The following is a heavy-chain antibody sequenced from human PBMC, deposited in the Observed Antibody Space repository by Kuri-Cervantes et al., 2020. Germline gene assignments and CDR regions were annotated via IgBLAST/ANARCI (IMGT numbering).Heavy chain of an antibody. CDR3: ASPLRSHRGPYYYGMDV. J-gene: IGHJ6*02. CDR2: INHSGST. CDR1: GGSFSGYY. Sequence: SQTLSLTCAVYGGSFSGYYWSWIRQPPGKGLEWMGEINHSGSTNYNPSLKSRVTISVDTSKNQFSLKLSSVTAADTAVYYCASPLRSHRGPYYYGMDVWGQGTMVTVSS. V-gene: IGHV4-34*01. D-gene: IGHD3-3*01.